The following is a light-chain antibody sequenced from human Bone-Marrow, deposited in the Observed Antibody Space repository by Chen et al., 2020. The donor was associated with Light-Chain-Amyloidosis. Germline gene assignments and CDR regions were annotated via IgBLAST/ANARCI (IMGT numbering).Light chain of an antibody. Sequence: SYELPQPPSVSVSPGQTARLTCSGDDLPKKYAYWYQQKAGQAPVLVIHRDTERPSGISERFSGSSSETTATLTISGVQAEDEADYHCQSADRSCTDEVIFGGGTKLTVL. CDR2: RDT. CDR3: QSADRSCTDEVI. CDR1: DLPKKY. J-gene: IGLJ2*01. V-gene: IGLV3-25*03.